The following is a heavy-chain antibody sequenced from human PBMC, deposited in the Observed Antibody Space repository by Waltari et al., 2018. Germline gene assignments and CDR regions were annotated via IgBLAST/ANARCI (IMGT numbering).Heavy chain of an antibody. V-gene: IGHV4-31*03. CDR2: IYYSGST. D-gene: IGHD2-2*01. CDR3: ARDGYCSSTSCSSFDP. Sequence: QVQLQESGPGLVKPSQTLSLTCTVSGGSISSGGYYWSWIRQHPGKGLEWIGYIYYSGSTYDNPSLKSRVTISVDTSKNQFSLKLSSVTAADTAVYYCARDGYCSSTSCSSFDPWGQGTLVTVSS. J-gene: IGHJ5*02. CDR1: GGSISSGGYY.